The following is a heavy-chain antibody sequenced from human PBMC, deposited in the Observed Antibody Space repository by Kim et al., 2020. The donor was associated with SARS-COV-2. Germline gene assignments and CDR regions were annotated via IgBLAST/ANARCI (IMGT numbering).Heavy chain of an antibody. Sequence: SETLSLTCAVSGYSISSSNWWGWIRQPPGKGLGWIGYIYYSGSTYYHPSLKSRVTMSVDTSKNQFSLKLSSVTAVDTAVYYCARSPASLSPLDPWGQGTLVTVSS. V-gene: IGHV4-28*01. D-gene: IGHD3-16*02. CDR3: ARSPASLSPLDP. CDR2: IYYSGST. CDR1: GYSISSSNW. J-gene: IGHJ5*02.